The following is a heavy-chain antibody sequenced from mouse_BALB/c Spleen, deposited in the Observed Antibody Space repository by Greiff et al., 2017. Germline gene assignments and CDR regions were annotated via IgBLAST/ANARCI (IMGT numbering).Heavy chain of an antibody. CDR3: AREENGYYDAMDY. Sequence: VQLQQSGAELARPGASVKMSCKASGYTFTSYTMHWVKQRPGQGLEWIGYINPSSGYTNYNQKFKDKATLTADKSSSTAYMQLSSLTSEDSAVYYCAREENGYYDAMDYWGQGTSVTVSS. CDR2: INPSSGYT. J-gene: IGHJ4*01. CDR1: GYTFTSYT. V-gene: IGHV1-4*01.